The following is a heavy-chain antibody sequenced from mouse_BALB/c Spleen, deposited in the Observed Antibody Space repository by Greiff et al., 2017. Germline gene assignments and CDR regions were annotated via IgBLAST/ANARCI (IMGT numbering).Heavy chain of an antibody. D-gene: IGHD1-1*01. J-gene: IGHJ3*01. CDR2: ISYDGSN. CDR1: GYSITSGYY. Sequence: EVQRVESGPGLVKPSQSLSLTCSVTGYSITSGYYWNWIRQFPGNKLEWMGYISYDGSNNYNPSLKNRISITRDTSKNQFFLKLNSVTTEDTATYYCARAHYYGSSPAWFAYWGQGTLVTVSA. V-gene: IGHV3-6*02. CDR3: ARAHYYGSSPAWFAY.